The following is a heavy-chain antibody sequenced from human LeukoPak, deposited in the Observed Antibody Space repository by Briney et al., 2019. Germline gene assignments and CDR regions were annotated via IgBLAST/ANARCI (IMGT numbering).Heavy chain of an antibody. D-gene: IGHD1-26*01. CDR2: ISWDGDTT. CDR3: AKGVGATYPYYFDY. CDR1: GFKSDDYG. Sequence: GGSLRLSCAASGFKSDDYGMHWVRQAPGKGLEWVSLISWDGDTTYYADSVKGRFTISRDNSKNSLDLQMNSLRAEDTALYYCAKGVGATYPYYFDYWGQGTLVTVSS. J-gene: IGHJ4*02. V-gene: IGHV3-43D*03.